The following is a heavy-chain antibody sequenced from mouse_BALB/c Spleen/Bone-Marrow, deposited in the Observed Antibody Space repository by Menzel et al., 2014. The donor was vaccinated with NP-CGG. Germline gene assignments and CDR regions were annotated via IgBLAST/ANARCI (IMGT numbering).Heavy chain of an antibody. Sequence: EVQLVESGGGLVQPGVSLRLSCATSGFTFTDYYMSWVRQPPGKALEWLGFIRNKANGYTTEYSASVKGRFTISRDNSQSILYLQRNNMRAEDSATYYSARYGYDYFDYWGQGTPLTVSS. CDR1: GFTFTDYY. D-gene: IGHD2-2*01. CDR3: ARYGYDYFDY. V-gene: IGHV7-3*02. J-gene: IGHJ2*01. CDR2: IRNKANGYTT.